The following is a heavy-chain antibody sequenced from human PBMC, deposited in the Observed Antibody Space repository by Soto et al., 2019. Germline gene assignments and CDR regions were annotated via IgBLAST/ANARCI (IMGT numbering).Heavy chain of an antibody. CDR3: AKNHFPFGCSSTSCYVLFYYYGMDV. V-gene: IGHV5-51*01. Sequence: GESLKISCKGSGYSFTSYWIGWVRQMPGKGLEWMGIIYPGDSDTRYSPSFQGQVTISADNSKNTLYLQMNSLRAEDTAVYYCAKNHFPFGCSSTSCYVLFYYYGMDVWGQGTTVTVSS. D-gene: IGHD2-2*01. CDR1: GYSFTSYW. J-gene: IGHJ6*02. CDR2: IYPGDSDT.